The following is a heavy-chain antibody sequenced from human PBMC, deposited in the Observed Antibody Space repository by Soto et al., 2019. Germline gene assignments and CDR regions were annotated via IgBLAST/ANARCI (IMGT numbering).Heavy chain of an antibody. J-gene: IGHJ6*02. CDR3: ARAGDDYGDYYYYGMDV. CDR2: INAGNGNT. V-gene: IGHV1-3*01. Sequence: GASVKVSCKASGYTFTSYAMHWVRQAPGQRLEWMGWINAGNGNTKYSQKFQGRVTITRDTSASTAYMELSSLRSEDTAVYYCARAGDDYGDYYYYGMDVWGQGTTVTVS. D-gene: IGHD4-17*01. CDR1: GYTFTSYA.